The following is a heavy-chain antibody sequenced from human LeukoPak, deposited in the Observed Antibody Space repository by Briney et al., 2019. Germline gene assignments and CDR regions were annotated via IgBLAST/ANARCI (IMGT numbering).Heavy chain of an antibody. Sequence: PSETLSLTCAVYGGSFSGYYWGWIRQPPGKGLEWIGTMYYTGSTYYNPSLKSRVTISGDTSKNQFSLKLSSVTAADTAVYYCARDRASSSWYIFDYWGQGTLVTVSS. J-gene: IGHJ4*02. CDR2: MYYTGST. CDR1: GGSFSGYY. CDR3: ARDRASSSWYIFDY. V-gene: IGHV4-34*01. D-gene: IGHD6-13*01.